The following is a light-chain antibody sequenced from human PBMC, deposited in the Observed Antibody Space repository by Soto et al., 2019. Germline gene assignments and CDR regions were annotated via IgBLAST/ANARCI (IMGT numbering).Light chain of an antibody. Sequence: ESVLTQSPATLSLSPGERATLSCRASQSVSSYLAWYQQKPGQAPRLLIYDASNRATGIPARFSGSGSGSDFTLTISSLEPEDFALYYCQQRSNWLLTFGGGTKVDIK. CDR2: DAS. V-gene: IGKV3-11*01. CDR1: QSVSSY. CDR3: QQRSNWLLT. J-gene: IGKJ4*01.